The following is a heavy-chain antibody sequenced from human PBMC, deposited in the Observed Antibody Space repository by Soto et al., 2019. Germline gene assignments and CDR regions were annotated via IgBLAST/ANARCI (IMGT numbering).Heavy chain of an antibody. Sequence: SETLSLTCTVSGGSISSGGYYWSWIRQHPGKGLEWIGYIYYSGSTYYNPSLKSRVTISVDTSKNQFSLKLSSVTAADTAVYYCARSVWGFSYYSDSSGYPYFDYWGQGTLVTVSS. CDR3: ARSVWGFSYYSDSSGYPYFDY. V-gene: IGHV4-31*03. CDR2: IYYSGST. J-gene: IGHJ4*02. CDR1: GGSISSGGYY. D-gene: IGHD3-22*01.